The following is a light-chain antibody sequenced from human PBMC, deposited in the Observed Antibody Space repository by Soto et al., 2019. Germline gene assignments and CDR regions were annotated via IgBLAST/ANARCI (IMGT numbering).Light chain of an antibody. Sequence: DIQMTQSPSSLSASVGDRVTITCRASQSISSYLNWYQQKLGKAPKLLIYAASSLQSGVPSRFSGSGSGTDFTLTISSLQPEDFATYYCQQSYSTEVTFGPGTKVDIK. CDR3: QQSYSTEVT. CDR1: QSISSY. CDR2: AAS. V-gene: IGKV1-39*01. J-gene: IGKJ3*01.